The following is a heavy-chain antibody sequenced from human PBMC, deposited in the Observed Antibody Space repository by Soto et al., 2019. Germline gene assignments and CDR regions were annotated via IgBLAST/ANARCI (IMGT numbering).Heavy chain of an antibody. CDR2: IIPIFGTA. CDR3: ARGRKRFLEYNWFDP. Sequence: GASVKVSCKASGGTFSSYAISWVRQAPGQGLEWMGGIIPIFGTANYAQKFQGRVTITADESTSTAYMELSSLRSEDTAVYYCARGRKRFLEYNWFDPWGQGTLVTVSS. D-gene: IGHD3-3*01. CDR1: GGTFSSYA. V-gene: IGHV1-69*13. J-gene: IGHJ5*02.